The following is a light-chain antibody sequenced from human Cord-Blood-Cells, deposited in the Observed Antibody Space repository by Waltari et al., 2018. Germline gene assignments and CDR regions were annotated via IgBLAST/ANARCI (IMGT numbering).Light chain of an antibody. J-gene: IGLJ3*02. CDR1: SCSLASQS. CDR2: DDN. Sequence: NFMLTQPHSMSESPGKPVTISCPRGSCSLASQSGHWYQQRPGSSPTPVIYDDNQRPSGVPDRFSGSIDSSSNSASLTISGLKTEDESDYYCQSYDSSNRVFGGGTKLTVL. V-gene: IGLV6-57*01. CDR3: QSYDSSNRV.